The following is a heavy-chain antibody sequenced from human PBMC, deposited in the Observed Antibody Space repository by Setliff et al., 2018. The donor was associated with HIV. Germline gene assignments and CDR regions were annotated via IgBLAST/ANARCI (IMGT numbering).Heavy chain of an antibody. CDR2: IYWDDDK. V-gene: IGHV2-5*02. J-gene: IGHJ4*02. Sequence: SGPTLVNPTQTLTLTCTFSGFSLSTRGVGVGWIRQSPRKALGWLALIYWDDDKRYSPSLKSRLTIIKDTYKNQVVLTMTNMNSVDTATYYCAHRAYYGEFGFWGQGTQVTVSS. CDR1: GFSLSTRGVG. D-gene: IGHD4-17*01. CDR3: AHRAYYGEFGF.